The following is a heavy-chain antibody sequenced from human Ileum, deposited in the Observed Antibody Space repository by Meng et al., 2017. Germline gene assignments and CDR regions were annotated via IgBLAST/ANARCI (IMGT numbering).Heavy chain of an antibody. Sequence: GESLKISCAASGFTLSSYTLHWVRQAPGKGLEWVAVVGYDGSYAYYGDSVKGRFTISRDNSKNTGYLKMNSLRAEDTAIYYCARCRTLAAGGTDSFYIWGQGTMVTVSS. V-gene: IGHV3-30*04. J-gene: IGHJ3*02. CDR2: VGYDGSYA. CDR1: GFTLSSYT. CDR3: ARCRTLAAGGTDSFYI. D-gene: IGHD6-13*01.